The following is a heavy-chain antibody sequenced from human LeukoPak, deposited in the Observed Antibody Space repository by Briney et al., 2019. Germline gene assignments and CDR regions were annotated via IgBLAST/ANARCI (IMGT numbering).Heavy chain of an antibody. CDR1: GFTFSAYG. CDR3: AKECGGGCSDDY. V-gene: IGHV3-30*02. Sequence: GGSLRLSCAASGFTFSAYGMHWVRRGPGKGLVWVAFIWFDGSNKYYADSVKGRFTISRDNSKNTLYLQMNSLRLEDTAVFYCAKECGGGCSDDYWGQGTLVTVSS. CDR2: IWFDGSNK. J-gene: IGHJ4*02. D-gene: IGHD2-21*02.